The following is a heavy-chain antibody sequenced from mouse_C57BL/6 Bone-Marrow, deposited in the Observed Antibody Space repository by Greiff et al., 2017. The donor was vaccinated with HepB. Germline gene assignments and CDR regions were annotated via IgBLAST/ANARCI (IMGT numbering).Heavy chain of an antibody. CDR3: ARLSPYAMDY. Sequence: EVQGVESGGGLVQPGGSLKLSCAASGFTFSDYYMYWVRQTPEKRLEWVAYISNGGGSTYYPDTVKGRFTISRDNAKNTLYLQMSRLKSEDTAMYYCARLSPYAMDYWGQGTSVTVSS. CDR1: GFTFSDYY. V-gene: IGHV5-12*01. J-gene: IGHJ4*01. CDR2: ISNGGGST.